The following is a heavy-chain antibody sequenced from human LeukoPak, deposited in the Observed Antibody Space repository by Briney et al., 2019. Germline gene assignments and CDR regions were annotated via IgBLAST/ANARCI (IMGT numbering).Heavy chain of an antibody. Sequence: ASVKVSCKASGYTLTSYGISWVRQAPGQGLEWMGWISAYNGNTNYAQKLQGRVTMTTDTSTSTAYMELRSLRSDDTAVYYCARETQVGATNGYYYYYYGMDVWGQGTTVTVSS. V-gene: IGHV1-18*01. CDR3: ARETQVGATNGYYYYYYGMDV. J-gene: IGHJ6*02. CDR1: GYTLTSYG. CDR2: ISAYNGNT. D-gene: IGHD1-26*01.